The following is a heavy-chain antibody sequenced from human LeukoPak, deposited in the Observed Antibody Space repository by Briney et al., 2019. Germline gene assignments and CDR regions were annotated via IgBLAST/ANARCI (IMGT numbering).Heavy chain of an antibody. CDR1: GFTFSTYA. J-gene: IGHJ6*02. D-gene: IGHD1-7*01. CDR3: ARTRRTTPYYYYYGMDV. CDR2: VNHSGST. Sequence: GSLRLSCAASGFTFSTYAMSWIRQPPGKGLEWIGEVNHSGSTNYNPSLKSRVIISVDTSKNQFSLKLSSVTAADTAVYYCARTRRTTPYYYYYGMDVWGQGTTVTVSS. V-gene: IGHV4-34*01.